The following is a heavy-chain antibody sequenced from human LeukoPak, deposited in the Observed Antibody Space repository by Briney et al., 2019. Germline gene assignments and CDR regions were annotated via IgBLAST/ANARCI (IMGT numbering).Heavy chain of an antibody. V-gene: IGHV4-59*12. CDR3: ARVRCSGGSCPYYYYYYYMDV. CDR1: GGSISSYY. D-gene: IGHD2-15*01. CDR2: IYYSGIT. J-gene: IGHJ6*03. Sequence: SETLSLTCTVSGGSISSYYWNWIRQPPGKGLEWIGYIYYSGITNYNPSLQSRVTISIDTSKNQFSLKLRFVTAADTAVYYCARVRCSGGSCPYYYYYYYMDVWGKGTTVTVSS.